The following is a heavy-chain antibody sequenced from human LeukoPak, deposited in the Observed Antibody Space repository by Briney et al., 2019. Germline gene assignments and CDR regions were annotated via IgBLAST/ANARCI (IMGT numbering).Heavy chain of an antibody. CDR3: ARGPSKARLFDY. J-gene: IGHJ4*02. CDR1: GGSISSYY. Sequence: RTSETLSLTCTVSGGSISSYYWSWIRQPPGKGLEWIGYIYYSGSTNYNPSLNSRVTISVDTSKNQFSLKLSSVTAADTAVYYCARGPSKARLFDYWGQGTLVTVSS. V-gene: IGHV4-59*01. CDR2: IYYSGST.